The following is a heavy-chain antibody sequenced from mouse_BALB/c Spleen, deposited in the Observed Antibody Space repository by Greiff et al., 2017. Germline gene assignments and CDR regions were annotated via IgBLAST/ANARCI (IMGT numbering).Heavy chain of an antibody. V-gene: IGHV1S56*01. J-gene: IGHJ4*01. CDR1: GYTFTSNY. CDR2: IYPGDGST. Sequence: QVQLQQSGPELVKPGASVKMSCKASGYTFTSNYIHWVKQRPGQGLEWIGWIYPGDGSTKYNEKFKGKTTLTADKSSSTAYMLLSSLTFEDSAIYFCARPGYDYDGDYAMDYWGQGTSVTVSS. D-gene: IGHD2-4*01. CDR3: ARPGYDYDGDYAMDY.